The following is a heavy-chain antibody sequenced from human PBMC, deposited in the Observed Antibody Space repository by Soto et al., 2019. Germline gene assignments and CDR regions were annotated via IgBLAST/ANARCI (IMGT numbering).Heavy chain of an antibody. D-gene: IGHD6-13*01. Sequence: QVQLVQSGAEVKKPGSSVKVSCKASGGTFSSYTISWVRQAPGQGLEWMGRIIPILGIANYAQKFQGRATITADKATSTAYLELSSLSSDATAVYYCARCPLRIAAAGRAEYFHHWGQGTLVTVSS. CDR3: ARCPLRIAAAGRAEYFHH. CDR1: GGTFSSYT. CDR2: IIPILGIA. V-gene: IGHV1-69*02. J-gene: IGHJ1*01.